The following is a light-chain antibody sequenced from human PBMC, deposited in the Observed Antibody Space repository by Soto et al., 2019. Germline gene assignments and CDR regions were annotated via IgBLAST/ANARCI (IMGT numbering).Light chain of an antibody. V-gene: IGKV3-11*01. Sequence: EIVLTQSPATLSLSPGERATLSCRASQSVRNYLAWYQQKPGQAPRLLIYDASNRATGIPARFSGSGSGTDFILTISSLEPEDFAVYYCQQRSNWPRLTFGGGTKVEMK. CDR3: QQRSNWPRLT. CDR1: QSVRNY. J-gene: IGKJ4*01. CDR2: DAS.